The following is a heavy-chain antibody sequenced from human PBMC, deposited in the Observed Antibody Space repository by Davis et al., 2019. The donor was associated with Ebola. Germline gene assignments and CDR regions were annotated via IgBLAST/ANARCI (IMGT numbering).Heavy chain of an antibody. CDR3: AGCIVATIPFYSALYYGMDV. Sequence: PGGSLRLSCAASGFTSSSYAMHWVRQAPGKGLEWVAVISYDGSNKYYADSVKGRFTISRDNSKNTLYPQMNSLRAEDTAVYYCAGCIVATIPFYSALYYGMDVWGQGTTVTVSS. CDR1: GFTSSSYA. CDR2: ISYDGSNK. J-gene: IGHJ6*02. V-gene: IGHV3-30-3*01. D-gene: IGHD5-12*01.